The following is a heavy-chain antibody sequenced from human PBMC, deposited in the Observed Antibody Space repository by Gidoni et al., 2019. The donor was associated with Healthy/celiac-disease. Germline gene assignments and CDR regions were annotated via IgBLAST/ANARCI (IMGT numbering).Heavy chain of an antibody. CDR1: GYTFTGYY. CDR3: AIRGYSSGLDAFDI. D-gene: IGHD6-19*01. V-gene: IGHV1-2*04. CDR2: TNPNSGGT. Sequence: QVQLVQSGAEVKKPGASVKVSCKASGYTFTGYYMHWVRQAPGQGREWMGWTNPNSGGTNYAQKVQGWVTMTRDTSISTAYMELSRRRSDYTAVYYGAIRGYSSGLDAFDIWGQGTMVTVSS. J-gene: IGHJ3*02.